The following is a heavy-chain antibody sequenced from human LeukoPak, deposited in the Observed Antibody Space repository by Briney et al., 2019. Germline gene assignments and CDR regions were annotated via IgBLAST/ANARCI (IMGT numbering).Heavy chain of an antibody. Sequence: PSETLSLTCTVSGGSISNYWSWIRQPPGKGLEWIGYIYYSGSTNYNPSLKSRVTISVDTSKNQFSLKLSSVTAADTAVYYCARGSHYDFWSGIYFDYWGQGTLVTVSS. D-gene: IGHD3-3*01. CDR2: IYYSGST. CDR3: ARGSHYDFWSGIYFDY. J-gene: IGHJ4*02. V-gene: IGHV4-59*01. CDR1: GGSISNY.